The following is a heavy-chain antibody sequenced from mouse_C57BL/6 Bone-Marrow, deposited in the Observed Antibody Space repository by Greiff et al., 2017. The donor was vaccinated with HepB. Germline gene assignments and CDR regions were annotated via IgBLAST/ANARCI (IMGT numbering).Heavy chain of an antibody. CDR3: ARHGERAYDGYPWFAY. D-gene: IGHD2-3*01. V-gene: IGHV1-69*01. J-gene: IGHJ3*01. Sequence: QVQLQQPGAELVMPGASVKLSCKASGYTFTSYWMHWVKQRPGQGLEWIGEIDPSDSYTNYNQKFKGKSTLTVDKSSSTAYMQLSSLTSEDSAVYFCARHGERAYDGYPWFAYWGQGTLVTVSA. CDR1: GYTFTSYW. CDR2: IDPSDSYT.